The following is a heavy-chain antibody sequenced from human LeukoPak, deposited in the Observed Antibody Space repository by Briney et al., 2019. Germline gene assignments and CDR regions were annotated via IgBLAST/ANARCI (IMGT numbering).Heavy chain of an antibody. CDR1: GGSISSGGYY. V-gene: IGHV4-31*03. CDR3: ARDSSGLYCSSTSCHSGFDY. D-gene: IGHD2-2*02. J-gene: IGHJ4*02. CDR2: IYYSGST. Sequence: SETLSLTCTVSGGSISSGGYYWSWIRQHPGKGLEWIGYIYYSGSTYYNPSLKSRVTISVDTSKNQFSLKLSSVTAADTAVYYCARDSSGLYCSSTSCHSGFDYWGQGTLVTVSS.